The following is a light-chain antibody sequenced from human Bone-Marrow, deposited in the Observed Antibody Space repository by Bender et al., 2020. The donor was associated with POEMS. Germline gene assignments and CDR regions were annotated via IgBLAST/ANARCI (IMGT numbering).Light chain of an antibody. V-gene: IGLV2-14*03. CDR2: DVS. CDR1: SSDVGDYNY. Sequence: QSALTQPASVSGSPGQSITISCTGTSSDVGDYNYVSWYQHYPGKAPKLMIYDVSSRPSGVSNRFSGSKSGNTASLTISGLQAEDEADYYCNSYTSSSTLVFGGGTKVTVL. J-gene: IGLJ3*02. CDR3: NSYTSSSTLV.